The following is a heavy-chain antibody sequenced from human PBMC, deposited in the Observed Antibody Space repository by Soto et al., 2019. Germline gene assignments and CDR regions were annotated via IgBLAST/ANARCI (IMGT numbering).Heavy chain of an antibody. V-gene: IGHV1-46*03. CDR1: GYTFTSYY. D-gene: IGHD3-10*01. J-gene: IGHJ5*02. CDR2: INPSGGST. CDR3: ARERVRGVIRFDP. Sequence: QVQLVQSGAEVKKPGASVKVSCKASGYTFTSYYMHWVRQAPGQGLEWMGIINPSGGSTSYAQKVQSRAAMTRETSASTVCMELSSLRSEDTAVYYGARERVRGVIRFDPWGQGTLVTVST.